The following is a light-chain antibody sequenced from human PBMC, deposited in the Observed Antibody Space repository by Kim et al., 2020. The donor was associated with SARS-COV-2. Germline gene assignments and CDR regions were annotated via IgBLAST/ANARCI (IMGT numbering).Light chain of an antibody. V-gene: IGLV3-19*01. Sequence: SSELTQDPPVSVALGQTVRITCQGESLRRYYVSWYQQKPGQAPLLVIYGQNSRPSGIPDRFSGSNSGNTASLIITGAQAEDEADYYCNSRDTSTTHWVFGGGTKLTVL. CDR1: SLRRYY. CDR3: NSRDTSTTHWV. J-gene: IGLJ2*01. CDR2: GQN.